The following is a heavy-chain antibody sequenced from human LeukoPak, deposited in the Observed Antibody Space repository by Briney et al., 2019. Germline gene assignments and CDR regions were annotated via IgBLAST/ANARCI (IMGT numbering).Heavy chain of an antibody. V-gene: IGHV4-59*01. CDR1: GGSISGYY. CDR2: IHYSGST. Sequence: PSETLSLTCTVSGGSISGYYWNWIPQPPGKGLEWIAYIHYSGSTNYNPSLKSRATISVDTSKNQFSLKLRSVTAADTAIYYCTRLYCSGGSCYDLPDYWGQGTLVTVSS. J-gene: IGHJ4*02. CDR3: TRLYCSGGSCYDLPDY. D-gene: IGHD2-15*01.